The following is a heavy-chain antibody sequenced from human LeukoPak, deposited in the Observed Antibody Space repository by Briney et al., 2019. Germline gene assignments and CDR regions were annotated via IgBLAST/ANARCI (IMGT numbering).Heavy chain of an antibody. CDR2: ISGSGGST. J-gene: IGHJ5*02. Sequence: SGGSLRLSCVASGFTFRRYAMSWVRQAPGKGLEWVSAISGSGGSTYYADSVKGRFTISKDNSKSTVYLQMNSLRVEDAAVYYCSKDLTSDFGGDLDPWGQGTLVTVSS. D-gene: IGHD3-10*01. CDR1: GFTFRRYA. CDR3: SKDLTSDFGGDLDP. V-gene: IGHV3-23*01.